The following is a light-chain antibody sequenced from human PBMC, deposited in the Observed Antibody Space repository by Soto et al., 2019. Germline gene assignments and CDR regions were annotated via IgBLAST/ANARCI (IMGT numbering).Light chain of an antibody. CDR3: SSYACSNNLV. J-gene: IGLJ2*01. CDR1: SSDVGGYNY. CDR2: EVS. V-gene: IGLV2-8*01. Sequence: QSALTQPPSASGSPGQSVTISCTGTSSDVGGYNYVSWYQQHPGKAPKLMIYEVSKRPSGVPDRFSCSKSGNTASLTVSGLQAEDEADYYCSSYACSNNLVFGGGTKLTVL.